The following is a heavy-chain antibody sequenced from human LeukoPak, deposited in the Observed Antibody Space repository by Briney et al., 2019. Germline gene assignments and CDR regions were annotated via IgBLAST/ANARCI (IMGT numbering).Heavy chain of an antibody. Sequence: GGSLRLSCAASGFTFSNAWMSWVRQAPGKGLEWVGRIKSKTDGGTTDYAAPVKGRFTISRDDSKNTLYLQMNSLKTEDTAVYYCTAAPYRELLNYWGQGTLVTVSS. J-gene: IGHJ4*02. CDR3: TAAPYRELLNY. CDR1: GFTFSNAW. CDR2: IKSKTDGGTT. V-gene: IGHV3-15*01. D-gene: IGHD1-26*01.